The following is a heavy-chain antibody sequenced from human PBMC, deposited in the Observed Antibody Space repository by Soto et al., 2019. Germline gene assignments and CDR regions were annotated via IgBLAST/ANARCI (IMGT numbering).Heavy chain of an antibody. J-gene: IGHJ4*02. CDR3: ARIRDYGSGSYYNGPFDY. CDR2: IDWDDDK. CDR1: GGSISSGDYY. Sequence: TLSLTCTVSGGSISSGDYYWSWIRQPPGKALEWLALIDWDDDKYYSTSLKTRLTISKDTSKNQVVLTMTNMDPVDTATYYCARIRDYGSGSYYNGPFDYWGQGTLVTVSS. V-gene: IGHV2-70*18. D-gene: IGHD3-10*01.